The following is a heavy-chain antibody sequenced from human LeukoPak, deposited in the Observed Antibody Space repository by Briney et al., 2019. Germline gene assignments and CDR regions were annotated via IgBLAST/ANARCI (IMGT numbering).Heavy chain of an antibody. CDR1: GGTFSSYA. CDR2: IIPILGIA. J-gene: IGHJ6*02. D-gene: IGHD1-26*01. Sequence: GASVKVSCKASGGTFSSYAISWVQQAPGQGLEWMGRIIPILGIANYAQKFQGRVTITADKSTSTAYMELSSLRSEDTAVYYCAREGLVFVGASLYYYYGMDVWGQGTTVTVSS. V-gene: IGHV1-69*04. CDR3: AREGLVFVGASLYYYYGMDV.